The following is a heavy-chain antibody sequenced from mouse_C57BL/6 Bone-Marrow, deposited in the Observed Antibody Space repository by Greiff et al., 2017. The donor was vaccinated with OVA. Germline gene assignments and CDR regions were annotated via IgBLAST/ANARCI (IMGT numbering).Heavy chain of an antibody. Sequence: QVQLQQPGAELVKPGASVKLSCKASGYTFTSYWMQWVKQRPGQGLEWIGEIDPSDSYTNSNQKFKGKATLTVDTSSSTAYMQRSSLTSEDSAVYYCARRGFYSGSRRAMDYWGQGTSVTVSS. CDR3: ARRGFYSGSRRAMDY. CDR2: IDPSDSYT. D-gene: IGHD1-1*01. J-gene: IGHJ4*01. V-gene: IGHV1-50*01. CDR1: GYTFTSYW.